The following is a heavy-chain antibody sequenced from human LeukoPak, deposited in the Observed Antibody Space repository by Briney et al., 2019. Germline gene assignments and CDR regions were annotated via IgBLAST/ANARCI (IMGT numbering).Heavy chain of an antibody. Sequence: GASVKVSCKASGYTFTGYYMHWVRQAPGQGLEWMGWINPKSGGTKYGQNFQGRFTMTRDTSITTAHMELTGLRSDDTAVYYCAREYVDTAMVYFGYWGQGTLVTVSS. CDR3: AREYVDTAMVYFGY. CDR2: INPKSGGT. V-gene: IGHV1-2*02. D-gene: IGHD5-18*01. CDR1: GYTFTGYY. J-gene: IGHJ4*02.